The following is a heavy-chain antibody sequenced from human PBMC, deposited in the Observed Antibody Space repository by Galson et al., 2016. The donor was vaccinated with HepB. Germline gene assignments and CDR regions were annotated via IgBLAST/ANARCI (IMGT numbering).Heavy chain of an antibody. D-gene: IGHD4-17*01. Sequence: SLRLSCAASGFTFSSYGMHWVRQAPGKGLEWVAVISYDGSNKYYADSVKGRFTISRDNSKNTLYLQMNSLRAEDTAVYYCAKMVRMTTVTGFDYWGQGTLVTVSS. CDR1: GFTFSSYG. J-gene: IGHJ4*02. V-gene: IGHV3-30*18. CDR3: AKMVRMTTVTGFDY. CDR2: ISYDGSNK.